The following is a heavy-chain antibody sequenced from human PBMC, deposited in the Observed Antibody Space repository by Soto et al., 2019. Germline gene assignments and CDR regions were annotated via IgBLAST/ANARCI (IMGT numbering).Heavy chain of an antibody. D-gene: IGHD2-21*02. CDR3: ARDRNWVTAIHYYDGMDV. Sequence: GGSLRLSCAASGFTFSSYGMHWVRQAPGKGLEWVAVIWYDGSNKYYADSVKGRFTISRDNSKNTLYLQMNSLRAEDTAVYYCARDRNWVTAIHYYDGMDVWGQGTTVTVSS. CDR1: GFTFSSYG. J-gene: IGHJ6*02. V-gene: IGHV3-33*01. CDR2: IWYDGSNK.